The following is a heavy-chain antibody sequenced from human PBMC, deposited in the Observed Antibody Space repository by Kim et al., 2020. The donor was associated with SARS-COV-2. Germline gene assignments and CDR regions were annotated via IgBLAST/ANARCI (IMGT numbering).Heavy chain of an antibody. J-gene: IGHJ6*01. D-gene: IGHD1-26*01. CDR1: GGSISSSSYY. V-gene: IGHV4-39*07. CDR3: VKHVVGSHPGFYYGMDV. CDR2: IYYTGST. Sequence: SETLSLTCTVSGGSISSSSYYWGWIRQPPGKGLEWIGSIYYTGSTYYNPSLKTRVTVSRDTSNNHFSLRLSSVTAADTAMYYCVKHVVGSHPGFYYGMDV.